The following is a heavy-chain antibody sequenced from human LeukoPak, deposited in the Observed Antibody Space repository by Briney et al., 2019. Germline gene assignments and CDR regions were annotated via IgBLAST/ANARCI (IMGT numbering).Heavy chain of an antibody. J-gene: IGHJ3*02. CDR2: IYYSGST. V-gene: IGHV4-59*12. CDR1: GGSISSYY. CDR3: ARERSYSGYRAHVAFDI. Sequence: PSETLSLTCTVSGGSISSYYWSWIRQPPGKGLEWIGYIYYSGSTNYNPSLKSRVTISVDTSKNQFSLKLSSVTPEDTAVYYCARERSYSGYRAHVAFDIWGQGTMVTVSS. D-gene: IGHD5-12*01.